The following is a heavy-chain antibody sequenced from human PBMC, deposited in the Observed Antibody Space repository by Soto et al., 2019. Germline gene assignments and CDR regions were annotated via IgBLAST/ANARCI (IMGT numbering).Heavy chain of an antibody. CDR1: GFTFSSYA. V-gene: IGHV3-30-3*01. CDR3: ASFRGYCSGGSCSPYGMDV. J-gene: IGHJ6*02. D-gene: IGHD2-15*01. CDR2: ISYDGSNK. Sequence: QVQLVESGGGVVQPGRSLRLSCAASGFTFSSYAMHWVRQAPGKGLEXXAVISYDGSNKYYADSVKGRFTISRDNSKNTLYLQMNSLRAEDTAVYYXASFRGYCSGGSCSPYGMDVWGQGTTVTVSS.